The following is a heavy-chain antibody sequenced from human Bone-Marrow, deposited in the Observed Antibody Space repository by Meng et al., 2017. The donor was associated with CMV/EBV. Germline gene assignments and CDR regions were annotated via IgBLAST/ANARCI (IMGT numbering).Heavy chain of an antibody. CDR3: ARGGSAVTAFGY. J-gene: IGHJ4*02. Sequence: SETLSLTCTVSGGSISSSSYYWGWIRQPPGKGLEWIGSIYYSGSTYYNPSLKSRVTISVDTSKNQFSLKLSSVTAADTAVYYCARGGSAVTAFGYWGQGTLVNVYS. D-gene: IGHD2-21*02. CDR1: GGSISSSSYY. V-gene: IGHV4-39*07. CDR2: IYYSGST.